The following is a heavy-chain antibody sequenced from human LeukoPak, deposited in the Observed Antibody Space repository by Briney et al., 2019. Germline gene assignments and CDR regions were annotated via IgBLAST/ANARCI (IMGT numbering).Heavy chain of an antibody. CDR3: ARHPYCSSTSCYIKYRFAC. D-gene: IGHD2-2*02. CDR1: GYSFTSYW. V-gene: IGHV5-51*01. CDR2: IYPGDSDT. Sequence: GESLKISCKGSGYSFTSYWIGWVRQMPGKGLEGMGIIYPGDSDTRYSPSFQGQVTISADKSISTAYLQWSSLKAADTARHYCARHPYCSSTSCYIKYRFACLGQRALVSDSS. J-gene: IGHJ4*02.